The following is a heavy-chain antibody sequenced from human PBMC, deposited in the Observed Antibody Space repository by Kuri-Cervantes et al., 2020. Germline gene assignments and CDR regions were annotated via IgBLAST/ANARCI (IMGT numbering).Heavy chain of an antibody. CDR1: GGSFSGYY. J-gene: IGHJ4*02. V-gene: IGHV4-34*01. CDR3: ARRYLDGGADY. D-gene: IGHD3/OR15-3a*01. CDR2: INHSGST. Sequence: SETLSLTCAVYGGSFSGYYWSWIRQPPGKGLEWMGEINHSGSTNYNPSLKSRVTISVDTSKNQFSLKLSSVTAADTAVYYCARRYLDGGADYWGQGTLVTVSS.